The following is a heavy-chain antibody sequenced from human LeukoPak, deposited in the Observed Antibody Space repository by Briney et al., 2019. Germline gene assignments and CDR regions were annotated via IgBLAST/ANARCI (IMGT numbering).Heavy chain of an antibody. V-gene: IGHV4-61*05. CDR2: IYYSGST. J-gene: IGHJ4*02. CDR1: GGSISSSSYY. D-gene: IGHD3-10*01. CDR3: ARHVSTMVRGVVGEVDY. Sequence: SETLSLTCTVSGGSISSSSYYWGWIRQPPGKGLEWIGYIYYSGSTNYNPSLKSRVTISVDTSKNQFSLKLSSVTAADTAVYYCARHVSTMVRGVVGEVDYWGQGTLVTVSS.